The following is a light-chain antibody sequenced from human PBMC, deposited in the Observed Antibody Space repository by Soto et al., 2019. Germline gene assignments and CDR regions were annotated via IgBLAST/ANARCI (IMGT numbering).Light chain of an antibody. J-gene: IGKJ4*01. V-gene: IGKV3-15*01. CDR2: DAS. Sequence: ETVMTQSPATLSVSPGERVTLSCRASESVKDNLAWYQQKPGQAPRLLIYDASTRATGFPARFSGSGSGTEFTLTISSLQSEDFAVYYCQQYNNWLFTFGGGTRVEIK. CDR3: QQYNNWLFT. CDR1: ESVKDN.